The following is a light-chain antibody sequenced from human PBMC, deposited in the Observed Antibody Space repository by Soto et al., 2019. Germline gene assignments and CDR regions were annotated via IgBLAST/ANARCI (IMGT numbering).Light chain of an antibody. CDR2: DAS. J-gene: IGKJ4*01. CDR3: QQYDNLPPEKLT. CDR1: QDISNY. Sequence: DIQMTQSPSSLSASVGDRVTITCQASQDISNYLNWYQQKPGKAPKLLIYDASNFETGVPSRFSGSGSGTDFTFTISSLQPEDIATYYCQQYDNLPPEKLTFGGGTKLEIK. V-gene: IGKV1-33*01.